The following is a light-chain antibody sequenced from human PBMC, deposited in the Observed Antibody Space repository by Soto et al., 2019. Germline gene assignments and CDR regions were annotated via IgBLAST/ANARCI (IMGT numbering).Light chain of an antibody. CDR2: KAS. CDR3: LQGTHWPPT. V-gene: IGKV2-30*01. Sequence: DVVMTQSPLSLPVTLGQSASISCRSSQSVVYSDGIAYLSWFQQRPGQSPRRLIYKASNRDSGDPDSISGSGSGTDCTLTISRVEDEDVGVYYCLQGTHWPPTFGRGTNVEI. J-gene: IGKJ1*01. CDR1: QSVVYSDGIAY.